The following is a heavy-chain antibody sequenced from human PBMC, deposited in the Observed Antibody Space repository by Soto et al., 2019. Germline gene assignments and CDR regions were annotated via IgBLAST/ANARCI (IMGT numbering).Heavy chain of an antibody. J-gene: IGHJ6*02. CDR1: GYSFTSYW. D-gene: IGHD1-1*01. Sequence: PGESLKISCKGSGYSFTSYWIGWVRQMPGKGLEWMGIIYPGDSDTRYSPSFQGQVTISADKSISTAYLQWSSLKASDTAMYYCARQEGQTSTGTTDYYYCDGMDVWGQGTTVTVSS. CDR2: IYPGDSDT. CDR3: ARQEGQTSTGTTDYYYCDGMDV. V-gene: IGHV5-51*01.